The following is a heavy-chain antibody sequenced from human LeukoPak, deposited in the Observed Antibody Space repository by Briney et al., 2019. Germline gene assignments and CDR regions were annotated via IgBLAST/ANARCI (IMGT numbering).Heavy chain of an antibody. CDR2: IIPILGIA. Sequence: PWASVKVSCKASGGTFSSYAISWVRQAPGQGLEWMGRIIPILGIANYAQKFQGRVTITADKSTSTAYMELRSLRSDDTAVYYCAGGDSGSYLSFDYWGQGTLVTVSS. V-gene: IGHV1-69*04. CDR3: AGGDSGSYLSFDY. CDR1: GGTFSSYA. J-gene: IGHJ4*02. D-gene: IGHD1-26*01.